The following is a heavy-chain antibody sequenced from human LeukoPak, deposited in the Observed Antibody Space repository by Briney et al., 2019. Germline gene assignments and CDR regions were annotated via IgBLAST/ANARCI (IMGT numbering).Heavy chain of an antibody. CDR3: ARSPDWTHFDY. CDR1: GFTFSSYS. D-gene: IGHD3/OR15-3a*01. J-gene: IGHJ4*02. CDR2: ISTSSSYI. Sequence: GGSLRLSCAASGFTFSSYSMNWVRQAPGKGLEWVSFISTSSSYIYYADSVKGRFTISRDNAKNSLYLQMNSLRAEDTAVYYCARSPDWTHFDYWCQGTLVTVSS. V-gene: IGHV3-21*01.